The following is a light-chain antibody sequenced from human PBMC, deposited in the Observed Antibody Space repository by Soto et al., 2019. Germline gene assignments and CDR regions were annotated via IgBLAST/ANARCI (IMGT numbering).Light chain of an antibody. V-gene: IGKV1-39*01. CDR2: AAS. J-gene: IGKJ1*01. CDR3: QQSYSTPRT. Sequence: DIQMTQSPSSLSASVGDRVTITCRASQSISSYLNWYQQKPGKAPKLLIYAASSLQSGVPLRFSGSGSGTDFTLTISSLQPEDFATYYCQQSYSTPRTFGQGTTVEIK. CDR1: QSISSY.